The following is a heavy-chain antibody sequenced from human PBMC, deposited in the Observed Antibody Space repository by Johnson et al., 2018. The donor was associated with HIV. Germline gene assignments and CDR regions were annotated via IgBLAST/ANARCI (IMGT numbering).Heavy chain of an antibody. D-gene: IGHD3-22*01. Sequence: QVQLVESGGGVVQPGRSLRLSCAASGFTFSSYAMHWVRQAPGKGLEWVALISYDGTNKYYADSVKGRFTISRDNSKNTLYLQMNSLRAEDTAVYYCPREKLDSSGYYDAFDIWGQGTMVTVSS. CDR1: GFTFSSYA. CDR3: PREKLDSSGYYDAFDI. J-gene: IGHJ3*02. V-gene: IGHV3-30-3*01. CDR2: ISYDGTNK.